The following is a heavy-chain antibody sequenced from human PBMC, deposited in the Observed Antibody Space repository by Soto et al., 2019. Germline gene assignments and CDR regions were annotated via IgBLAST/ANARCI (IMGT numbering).Heavy chain of an antibody. CDR2: VSKNNDLI. D-gene: IGHD3-9*01. CDR1: EFTLSSFS. J-gene: IGHJ4*02. CDR3: VRVIDYNQILEH. Sequence: GGSLRLSCTASEFTLSSFSVNWVRQAPGKGLEWVAFVSKNNDLIHYPDSVKGRFTISRDNGKNTVYLQMIGLGDEDTALYYCVRVIDYNQILEHWGRGTLVTVSS. V-gene: IGHV3-48*02.